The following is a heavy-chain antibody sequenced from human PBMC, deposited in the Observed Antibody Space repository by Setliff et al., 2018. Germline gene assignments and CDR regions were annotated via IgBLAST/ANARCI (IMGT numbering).Heavy chain of an antibody. Sequence: ASVKVSCKASGDSIPKNAISWVRQAPGQGLEWMGWLQTYSGHTNYAQKFRGRATMTTDTSTRTAYLELRALTSDDTAVYYCVRDAGWQYDDYAGVYFPHWGQGTLVTVSS. V-gene: IGHV1-18*01. J-gene: IGHJ1*01. D-gene: IGHD4-17*01. CDR3: VRDAGWQYDDYAGVYFPH. CDR1: GDSIPKNA. CDR2: LQTYSGHT.